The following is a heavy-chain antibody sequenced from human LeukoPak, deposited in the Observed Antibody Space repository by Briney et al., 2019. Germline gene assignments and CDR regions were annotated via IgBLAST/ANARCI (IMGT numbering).Heavy chain of an antibody. Sequence: GGSLRLSCAASGFTFSSYWMSWVRQAPGKGLEWVANIKQDGSEKYYVDSVKGRFTISRDNAKNSLYLQMNSLRAEDTAVYYRARDHLGTPYYYYYGMDVWGQGTTVTVSS. CDR2: IKQDGSEK. J-gene: IGHJ6*02. CDR3: ARDHLGTPYYYYYGMDV. V-gene: IGHV3-7*01. CDR1: GFTFSSYW.